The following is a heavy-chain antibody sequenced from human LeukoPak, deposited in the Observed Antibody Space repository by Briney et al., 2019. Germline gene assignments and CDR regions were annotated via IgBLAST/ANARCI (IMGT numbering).Heavy chain of an antibody. CDR1: GYTLTELS. V-gene: IGHV1-24*01. Sequence: EASVKVSCKVSGYTLTELSMHWVRQAPGKGLEWMGGFDAEDGETIYAQKFQGRVTMTEDTSTDTAYMELSSLRSEDTAVYYCATSSVGRITMVRGTSRASFDPWGQGTLVTVSS. J-gene: IGHJ5*02. CDR3: ATSSVGRITMVRGTSRASFDP. CDR2: FDAEDGET. D-gene: IGHD3-10*01.